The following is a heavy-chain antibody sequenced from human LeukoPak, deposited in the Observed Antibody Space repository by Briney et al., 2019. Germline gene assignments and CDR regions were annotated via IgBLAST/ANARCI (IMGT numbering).Heavy chain of an antibody. V-gene: IGHV4-61*08. J-gene: IGHJ4*02. CDR1: GGSISSGGYY. CDR2: IYYSGST. CDR3: AREGYYDSRGYYPT. Sequence: PSETLSLTCTVSGGSISSGGYYWSWIRQHPGKGLEWIGYIYYSGSTNYNPSLRSRVTISVDTSKNQFSLKLSSVTAADTAVYYCAREGYYDSRGYYPTWGQGTLVTVSS. D-gene: IGHD3-22*01.